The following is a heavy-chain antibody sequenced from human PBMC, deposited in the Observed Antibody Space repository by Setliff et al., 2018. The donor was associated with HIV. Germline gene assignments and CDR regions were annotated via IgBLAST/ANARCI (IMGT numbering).Heavy chain of an antibody. V-gene: IGHV1-69*13. J-gene: IGHJ4*02. CDR3: ARSSAGSGWVLHHFDY. D-gene: IGHD6-19*01. CDR2: IIPIFGTS. Sequence: SVKVSCKASGGTFSSYAISWVRQAPGHGLEWMGGIIPIFGTSSYAQKFQGRVAITADESTTTAYMELSSLRSEDTAFYYCARSSAGSGWVLHHFDYWGQGTLVTVSS. CDR1: GGTFSSYA.